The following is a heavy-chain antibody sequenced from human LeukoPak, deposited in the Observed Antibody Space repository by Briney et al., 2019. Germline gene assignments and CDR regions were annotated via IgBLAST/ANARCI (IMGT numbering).Heavy chain of an antibody. CDR3: ARGAVMVTLATHFDY. Sequence: SVKVSCKASGGTFSNFGINWVRLAPGQGLEWMGGIIPIFTSPNYAQKFQGGVTITADESTSTAYMELSSLRSEDTAVYYCARGAVMVTLATHFDYWGQGTLVTVSS. CDR1: GGTFSNFG. D-gene: IGHD5-18*01. CDR2: IIPIFTSP. V-gene: IGHV1-69*13. J-gene: IGHJ4*02.